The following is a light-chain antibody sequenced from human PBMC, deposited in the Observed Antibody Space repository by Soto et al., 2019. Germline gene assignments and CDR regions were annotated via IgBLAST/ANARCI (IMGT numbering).Light chain of an antibody. CDR2: GAS. Sequence: EIVMTQSPASLSLSPGERVTLSCRASESVSYSLAWYQQKPGQAPRLLMYGASTRATGIPDRFSGSGSGTEFTFTISNFQSEVVAVYHCQQYDDWPPWTFGQGTKVEIK. J-gene: IGKJ1*01. V-gene: IGKV3-15*01. CDR3: QQYDDWPPWT. CDR1: ESVSYS.